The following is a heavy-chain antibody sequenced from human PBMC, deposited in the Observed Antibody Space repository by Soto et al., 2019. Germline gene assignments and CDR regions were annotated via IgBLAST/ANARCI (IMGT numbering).Heavy chain of an antibody. D-gene: IGHD3-3*01. J-gene: IGHJ6*02. Sequence: GASVKVSCKASGYTFTGYYMHWVRQAPGQGLEWMGWINPNSGGTNYAQKFQGWVTMTRDTSISTAYMELSRLRSDDTAVYYCARDRGKTIFGVVQKYYYYGMDVWGQGTTVTISS. CDR2: INPNSGGT. CDR1: GYTFTGYY. V-gene: IGHV1-2*04. CDR3: ARDRGKTIFGVVQKYYYYGMDV.